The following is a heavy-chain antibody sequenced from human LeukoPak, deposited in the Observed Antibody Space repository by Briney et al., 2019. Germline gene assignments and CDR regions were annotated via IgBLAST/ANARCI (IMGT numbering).Heavy chain of an antibody. CDR2: IIPIFGTA. CDR3: ARVFGDLSKCFDY. Sequence: GASVKVSCKASGGTFSSYAISWVRQAPGQGLEWMGGIIPIFGTANYAQKFQGRVTITADKSTSTAYMELSSLRSEDTAVYYCARVFGDLSKCFDYWGQGTLVTVSS. D-gene: IGHD3-10*01. V-gene: IGHV1-69*06. J-gene: IGHJ4*02. CDR1: GGTFSSYA.